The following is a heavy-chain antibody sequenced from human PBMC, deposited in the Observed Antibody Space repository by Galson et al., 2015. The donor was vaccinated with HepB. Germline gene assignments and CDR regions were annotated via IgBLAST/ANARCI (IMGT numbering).Heavy chain of an antibody. CDR2: TYYRSKWYN. Sequence: CAISGDSVSSNSAAWNWIRQSPSRGLEGLGRTYYRSKWYNDYAVSVKSRITINPDTSKNQFSLQLNSVTPEDTAVYYCARAGMRLCYFDYWGQGTLVTVSS. CDR3: ARAGMRLCYFDY. CDR1: GDSVSSNSAA. J-gene: IGHJ4*02. D-gene: IGHD1-1*01. V-gene: IGHV6-1*01.